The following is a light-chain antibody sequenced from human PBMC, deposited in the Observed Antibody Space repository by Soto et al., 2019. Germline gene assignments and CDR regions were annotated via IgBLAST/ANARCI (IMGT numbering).Light chain of an antibody. Sequence: EIVMTQSPATLPVSPGDTATLSCRASQSVSSNLAWYQQKPGQAPRLLIYGASSRATGTPARFSGSGSGTEFTLTISSLQSEDFAVYYCQQYNSWPLTFGGGTKVEIK. J-gene: IGKJ4*01. CDR3: QQYNSWPLT. V-gene: IGKV3D-15*01. CDR1: QSVSSN. CDR2: GAS.